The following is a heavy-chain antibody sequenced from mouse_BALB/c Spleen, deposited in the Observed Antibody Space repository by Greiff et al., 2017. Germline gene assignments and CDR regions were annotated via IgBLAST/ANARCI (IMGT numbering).Heavy chain of an antibody. J-gene: IGHJ2*01. V-gene: IGHV14-1*02. Sequence: EVNVVESGAELVRPGALVKLSCKASGFNIKDYYMHWVKQRPEQGLEWIGWIDPENGNTIYDPKFQGKASITADTSSNTAYLQLSSLTSEDTAVYYCARGSPLDYWGQGTTLTVSS. CDR1: GFNIKDYY. CDR2: IDPENGNT. CDR3: ARGSPLDY.